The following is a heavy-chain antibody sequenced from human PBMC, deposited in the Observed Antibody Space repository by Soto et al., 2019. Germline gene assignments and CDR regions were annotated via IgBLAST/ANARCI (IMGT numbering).Heavy chain of an antibody. V-gene: IGHV1-69*12. CDR1: GGTFSSYA. D-gene: IGHD3-10*01. Sequence: QVQLVQSGAEVKKPGSSVKVSCRASGGTFSSYAISWVRQAPGQGLEWMGGIIPMFGTADYAQKFQGRVTITADESTSXVYVELSSLISEDTAVYYCATMKGGSQYNCYGMDVWGQGSTITVSS. CDR2: IIPMFGTA. J-gene: IGHJ6*02. CDR3: ATMKGGSQYNCYGMDV.